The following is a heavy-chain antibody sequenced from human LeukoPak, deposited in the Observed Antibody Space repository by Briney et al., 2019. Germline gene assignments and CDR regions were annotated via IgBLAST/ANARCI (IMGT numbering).Heavy chain of an antibody. CDR2: IKSKTDGGTT. CDR3: TTEVIERYSYGLSHFDY. V-gene: IGHV3-15*01. J-gene: IGHJ4*02. D-gene: IGHD5-18*01. CDR1: GFTFSNAW. Sequence: GGSLRLSCAASGFTFSNAWMSWVRQAPGKGLEWVGRIKSKTDGGTTDYAAPVKGRFTISRDDSKNTLYPQMNSLKTEDTAVYYCTTEVIERYSYGLSHFDYWGQGTLVTVSS.